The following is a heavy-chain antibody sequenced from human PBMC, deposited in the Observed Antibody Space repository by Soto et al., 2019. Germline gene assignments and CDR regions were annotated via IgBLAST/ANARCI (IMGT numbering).Heavy chain of an antibody. J-gene: IGHJ4*02. D-gene: IGHD1-26*01. Sequence: PGGSLRLSCAASGFTFSTYSMNXVRQAPGKGLEWVSYISSSSSTIYYADSVKGRFTISRDNAKNSLYLQMNSLRAEDTAVYYCARDRVGATAYYWGQGTLVTVSS. CDR3: ARDRVGATAYY. V-gene: IGHV3-48*01. CDR2: ISSSSSTI. CDR1: GFTFSTYS.